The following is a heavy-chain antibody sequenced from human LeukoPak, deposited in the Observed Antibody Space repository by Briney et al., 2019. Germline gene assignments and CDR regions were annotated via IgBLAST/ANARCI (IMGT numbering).Heavy chain of an antibody. Sequence: SGTLSLTCTVSGDSVSSGNYYLSWIRQPPGKGLDWITYMSPSGTTKYNPSLKSRVTTSVDTSKNQFSLKLSSVTAADTAVYYCARGPPYSSDNWGQGTLVTVSS. J-gene: IGHJ4*02. D-gene: IGHD6-13*01. CDR2: MSPSGTT. CDR3: ARGPPYSSDN. CDR1: GDSVSSGNYY. V-gene: IGHV4-61*01.